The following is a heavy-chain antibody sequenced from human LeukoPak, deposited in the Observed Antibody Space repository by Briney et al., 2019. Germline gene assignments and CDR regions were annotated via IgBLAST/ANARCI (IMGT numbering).Heavy chain of an antibody. J-gene: IGHJ4*02. D-gene: IGHD2-2*01. V-gene: IGHV1-18*01. Sequence: GASVKVSCKASGYTFTSYDINWVRQATGQGLEWMGWISAYNGNTNYAQKLQGRVTMTTDTSTSTAYMELRSLRSDDTAVYYCARQVVPAADDYWGQGTLVTVSS. CDR3: ARQVVPAADDY. CDR1: GYTFTSYD. CDR2: ISAYNGNT.